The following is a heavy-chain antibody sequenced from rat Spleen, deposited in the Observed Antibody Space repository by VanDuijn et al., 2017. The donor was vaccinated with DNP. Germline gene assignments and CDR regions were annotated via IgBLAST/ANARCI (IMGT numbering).Heavy chain of an antibody. J-gene: IGHJ3*01. D-gene: IGHD1-2*01. CDR2: IWNNGGT. Sequence: QVQLKESGPGLVQPSQTLSLTCTVAGFSLTSNNVHWVRQPPGKGLEWMGVIWNNGGTRYNSVLKSRLRISKETSKSQVFLKMNSLQTEDTATYYCARSPETSYIYFPWAYWGQGTLVIVSS. CDR1: GFSLTSNN. V-gene: IGHV2-41*01. CDR3: ARSPETSYIYFPWAY.